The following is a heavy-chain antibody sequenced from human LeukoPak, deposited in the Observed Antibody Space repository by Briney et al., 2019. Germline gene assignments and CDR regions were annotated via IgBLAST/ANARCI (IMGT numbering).Heavy chain of an antibody. Sequence: GGSLRLSCAASGFTFNTYAMSWVRQAPGKGLEWVSAISGSGGSTYYADSVKGRFTISRDNSKNTLYLQMNSLRAEDTAVYYCARALRYFDWGYFDYWGQGTLVTVSS. J-gene: IGHJ4*02. CDR1: GFTFNTYA. CDR3: ARALRYFDWGYFDY. D-gene: IGHD3-9*01. CDR2: ISGSGGST. V-gene: IGHV3-23*01.